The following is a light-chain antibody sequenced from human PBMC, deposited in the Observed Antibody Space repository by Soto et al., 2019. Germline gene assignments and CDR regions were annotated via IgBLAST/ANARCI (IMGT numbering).Light chain of an antibody. V-gene: IGLV1-44*01. J-gene: IGLJ3*02. CDR3: EAWDDGMRAWL. CDR2: ADS. CDR1: YSNIGGNS. Sequence: QYVLTQSPSASATPGQRVTISCSGSYSNIGGNSVNWFQQLPRSATKLLIYADSQRPSGVPDRFSGSKSGTSASLAISGLQSEDEADYYCEAWDDGMRAWLFGGGTKLTVL.